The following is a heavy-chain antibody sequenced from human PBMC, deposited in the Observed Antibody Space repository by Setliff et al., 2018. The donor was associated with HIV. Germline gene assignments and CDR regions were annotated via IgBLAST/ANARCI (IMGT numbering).Heavy chain of an antibody. CDR1: GDSIGDYY. Sequence: KASETLSLTCTVSGDSIGDYYWNWIRQPAGKGLGWIGRVYASAYSNYNPSLKSRVTMSVDTSQNQFSLKLRSVNAADTAVYYCARDWVTRSNYYGSGSPWYFDFWGRGMLVTVSS. V-gene: IGHV4-4*07. CDR2: VYASAYS. CDR3: ARDWVTRSNYYGSGSPWYFDF. D-gene: IGHD3-10*01. J-gene: IGHJ2*01.